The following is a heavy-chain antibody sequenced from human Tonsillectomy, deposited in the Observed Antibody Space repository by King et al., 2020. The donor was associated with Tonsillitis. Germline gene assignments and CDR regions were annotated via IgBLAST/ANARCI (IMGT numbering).Heavy chain of an antibody. V-gene: IGHV5-51*01. CDR2: IYPGDSDT. CDR3: VRLYCGGDCYHPSYFDY. J-gene: IGHJ4*02. CDR1: GYSFTSYW. Sequence: VQLVESGAEVKKPGESLKISCKGSGYSFTSYWIGWVRQMPGKGLEWMGIIYPGDSDTRYSPSFQGQVTISADKSISTAYLQWSSLKASDTAMFYCVRLYCGGDCYHPSYFDYWGQGTLVTVSS. D-gene: IGHD2-21*02.